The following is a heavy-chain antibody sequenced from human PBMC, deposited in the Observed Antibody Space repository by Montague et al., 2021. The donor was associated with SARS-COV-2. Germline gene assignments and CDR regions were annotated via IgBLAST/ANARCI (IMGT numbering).Heavy chain of an antibody. CDR2: INHRGST. J-gene: IGHJ4*02. D-gene: IGHD3-22*01. CDR1: DGSFSVYS. V-gene: IGHV4-34*01. CDR3: ARGRQHINMVVVVVTGGEYYFDF. Sequence: SETLSLTCAVYDGSFSVYSWTWIRQPPGKGLEWIGEINHRGSTNYNPSLKSRVTISVDMSKNQFSLKMTSVTAADTAVYYCARGRQHINMVVVVVTGGEYYFDFWGQGTLVAVAS.